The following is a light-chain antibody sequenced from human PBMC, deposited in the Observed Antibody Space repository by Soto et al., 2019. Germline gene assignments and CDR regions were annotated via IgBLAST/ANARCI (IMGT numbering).Light chain of an antibody. CDR1: QSVSGS. Sequence: EIVMTQSPATLSVSPGERATLSCRASQSVSGSLAWYQQKPGQAPRLLFYGASTRATGVPARFSGSGSGTEFTLTISSLQSEDFATYYCQQTSAFPRTFGQGTKVDVK. V-gene: IGKV3-15*01. J-gene: IGKJ1*01. CDR3: QQTSAFPRT. CDR2: GAS.